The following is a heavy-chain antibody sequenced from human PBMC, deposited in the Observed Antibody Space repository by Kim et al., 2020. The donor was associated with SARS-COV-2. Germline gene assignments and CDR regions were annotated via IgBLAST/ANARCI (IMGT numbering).Heavy chain of an antibody. V-gene: IGHV3-74*01. D-gene: IGHD2-15*01. J-gene: IGHJ4*02. Sequence: TTYADSVKGRFTISRDNAKSTLYLQMNNLRAEDTAVYYCARALSGTNCYNYWGQGTLVTVSS. CDR3: ARALSGTNCYNY. CDR2: T.